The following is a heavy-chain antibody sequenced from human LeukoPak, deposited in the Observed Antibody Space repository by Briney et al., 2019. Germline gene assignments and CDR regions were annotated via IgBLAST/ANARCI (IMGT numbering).Heavy chain of an antibody. CDR2: INKDGSEE. D-gene: IGHD1-14*01. Sequence: GGPLRLSCAASGFIFSDYWMAWLRQPQGKGLEWVAVINKDGSEEYYADSVKGRSTISRDNARASLYLQMNTLTVEDTAVYYCGRPNWYRIEYWGQGTLVTVSS. CDR1: GFIFSDYW. CDR3: GRPNWYRIEY. V-gene: IGHV3-7*01. J-gene: IGHJ4*02.